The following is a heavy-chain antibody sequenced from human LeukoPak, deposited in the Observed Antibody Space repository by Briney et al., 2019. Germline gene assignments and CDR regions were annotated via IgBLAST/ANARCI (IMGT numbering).Heavy chain of an antibody. CDR2: IIPIFGTA. J-gene: IGHJ6*03. Sequence: SVKVSCKASGGTISGYGISWVRQAPGLGLESMGRIIPIFGTANYAQKFQGRVTITADKSTSTAYMELSSLRSEDTAVYYCARTYGSGSDDYYYYMDVWGKGTTVTVSS. CDR1: GGTISGYG. V-gene: IGHV1-69*06. CDR3: ARTYGSGSDDYYYYMDV. D-gene: IGHD3-10*01.